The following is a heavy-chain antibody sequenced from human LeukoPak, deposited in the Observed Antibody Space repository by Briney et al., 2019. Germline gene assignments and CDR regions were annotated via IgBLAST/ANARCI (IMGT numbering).Heavy chain of an antibody. CDR1: GVSISNYY. V-gene: IGHV4-59*13. CDR3: ARDFSEDYDAFDI. CDR2: VHYSRSR. J-gene: IGHJ3*02. Sequence: PSETLSLTCSVSGVSISNYYWSWFRQPPGKGLEWIGYVHYSRSRKYNPSLKRRVTISADTSKNQFSLNLSSVTAADTAVYYCARDFSEDYDAFDIWGQGTVVTVSS. D-gene: IGHD4-17*01.